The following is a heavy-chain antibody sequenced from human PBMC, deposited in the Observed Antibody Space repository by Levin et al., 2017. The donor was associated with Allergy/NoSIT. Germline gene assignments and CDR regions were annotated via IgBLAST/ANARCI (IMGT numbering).Heavy chain of an antibody. J-gene: IGHJ4*02. CDR2: ISGESRTI. CDR3: VSYRDGPYIHIAY. D-gene: IGHD3-16*02. Sequence: GESLKISCVVSGFTFSSYAMSWIRQTPDKGLEWISIISGESRTIYYADSVRGRFTISRDNSKNTLYLQMNSLTAEDTAVYYCVSYRDGPYIHIAYWGQGTLVTVSS. CDR1: GFTFSSYA. V-gene: IGHV3-23*01.